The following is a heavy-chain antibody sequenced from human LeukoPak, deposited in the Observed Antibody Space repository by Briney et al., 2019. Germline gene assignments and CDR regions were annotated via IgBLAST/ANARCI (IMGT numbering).Heavy chain of an antibody. J-gene: IGHJ4*02. CDR3: ARGAVVVPAAMGRRYFDY. CDR2: ISSSSSYI. CDR1: GFTFSSYS. V-gene: IGHV3-21*01. Sequence: PGRSLRLSCAASGFTFSSYSMNWVRQAPGKGLEWVSSISSSSSYIYYADSVKGRFTISRDNAKNSLYLQMNSLRAEDTAVYYCARGAVVVPAAMGRRYFDYWGQGTLVTVSS. D-gene: IGHD2-2*01.